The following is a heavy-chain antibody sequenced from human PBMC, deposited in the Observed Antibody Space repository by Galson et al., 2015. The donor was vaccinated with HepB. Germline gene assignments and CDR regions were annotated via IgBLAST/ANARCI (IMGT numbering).Heavy chain of an antibody. D-gene: IGHD3-9*01. CDR1: GFTFSSYA. V-gene: IGHV3-23*01. Sequence: SLRLSCAASGFTFSSYAMSWVRQAPGKGLEWVSAISGSGGSTYYADSVKGRFTISRDNSKNTLYLQMNSLRAEDTAVYYCAKSYVLRYFEDYYGMDVWGQGTTVTVSS. CDR3: AKSYVLRYFEDYYGMDV. CDR2: ISGSGGST. J-gene: IGHJ6*02.